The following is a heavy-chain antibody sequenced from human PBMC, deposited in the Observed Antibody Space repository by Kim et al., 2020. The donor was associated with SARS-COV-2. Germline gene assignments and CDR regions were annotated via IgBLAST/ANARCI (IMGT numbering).Heavy chain of an antibody. CDR2: ISGSGGST. D-gene: IGHD3-10*01. Sequence: GGSLRLSCAASGFTFSSYAMSWVRQAPGKGLEWVPAISGSGGSTYYADSVKGRFTISRDNSKNTLYLQMNSLRAENTAVYYCAKGARITMLLGVGGDSYYGMDVWGQGTTVTVSS. V-gene: IGHV3-23*01. J-gene: IGHJ6*02. CDR3: AKGARITMLLGVGGDSYYGMDV. CDR1: GFTFSSYA.